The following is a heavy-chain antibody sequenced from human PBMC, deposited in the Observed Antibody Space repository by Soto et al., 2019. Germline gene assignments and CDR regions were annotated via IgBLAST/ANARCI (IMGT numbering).Heavy chain of an antibody. CDR1: GFTFSRFG. D-gene: IGHD4-17*01. V-gene: IGHV3-33*01. CDR3: ARDDDFDDNGLDY. CDR2: ILNDGSNE. J-gene: IGHJ4*02. Sequence: QVQLVESGGGVVQPGTSLRLSCAASGFTFSRFGMHWVRQAPGKGLEWVGVILNDGSNEKYADTVKGRFTISRDNSKNTLYLQMNSLRAEDTAVYYCARDDDFDDNGLDYWGQGTLVTVSS.